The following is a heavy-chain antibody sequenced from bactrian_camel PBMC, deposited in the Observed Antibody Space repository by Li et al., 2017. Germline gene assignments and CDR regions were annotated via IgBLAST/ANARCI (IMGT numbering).Heavy chain of an antibody. CDR2: INTGIGRT. V-gene: IGHV3S40*01. D-gene: IGHD6*01. CDR1: GNTRTGYG. CDR3: AARYGGSWYCHATRRFEPEYEY. J-gene: IGHJ4*01. Sequence: VQLVESGGGSVQAGGSLRLSCVASGNTRTGYGMAWFRQAPGKEREGVAVINTGIGRTYYADSVKGRFTISLDNAKNTVYLQMNSLKPEDTAMYYCAARYGGSWYCHATRRFEPEYEYWGQGTQVTVS.